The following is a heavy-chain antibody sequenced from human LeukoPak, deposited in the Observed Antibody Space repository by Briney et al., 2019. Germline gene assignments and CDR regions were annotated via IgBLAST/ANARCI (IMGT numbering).Heavy chain of an antibody. Sequence: PGGSLRLSCAASGFTFSSYAMHWVRQAPGKGLEWVALISYDGSNKYYADSVKGRFTISRDNSKNTLYLQMNSLRAEDTAVYYCARGTGGRVATISYYYYGMDVWGQGTTVTVPS. D-gene: IGHD5-12*01. CDR3: ARGTGGRVATISYYYYGMDV. V-gene: IGHV3-30-3*01. J-gene: IGHJ6*02. CDR1: GFTFSSYA. CDR2: ISYDGSNK.